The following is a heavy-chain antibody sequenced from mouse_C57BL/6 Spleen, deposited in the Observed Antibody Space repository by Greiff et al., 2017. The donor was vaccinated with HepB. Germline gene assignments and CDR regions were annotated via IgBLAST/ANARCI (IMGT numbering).Heavy chain of an antibody. V-gene: IGHV1-15*01. J-gene: IGHJ2*01. Sequence: QVHVKQSGAELVRPGASVTLSCKASGYTFTDYEMHWVKQTPVHGLEWIGAIDPETGGTAYNQKFKGKAILTADKSSSTAYMELRSLTSEDSAVYYCTRLRYWGQGTTLTVSS. CDR2: IDPETGGT. CDR1: GYTFTDYE. CDR3: TRLRY.